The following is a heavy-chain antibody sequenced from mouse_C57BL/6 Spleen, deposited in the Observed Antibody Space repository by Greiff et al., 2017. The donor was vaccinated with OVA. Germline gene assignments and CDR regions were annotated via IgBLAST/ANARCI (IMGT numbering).Heavy chain of an antibody. CDR3: ARLGDWDAN. D-gene: IGHD4-1*01. J-gene: IGHJ3*01. Sequence: QVQLQQSGPELVKPGASVKISCKASGYAFSSSWMNWVKQRPGKGLEWIGRIYPGDGDTNYNGKFKGKATLTADKSSSTAYMQLSSLTSEDSAVYFCARLGDWDANWGQGTLVTVSA. CDR2: IYPGDGDT. V-gene: IGHV1-82*01. CDR1: GYAFSSSW.